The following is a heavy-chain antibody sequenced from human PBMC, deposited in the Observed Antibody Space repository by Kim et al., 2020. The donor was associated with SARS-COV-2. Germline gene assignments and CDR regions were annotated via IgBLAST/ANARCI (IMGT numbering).Heavy chain of an antibody. D-gene: IGHD3-3*01. V-gene: IGHV7-4-1*02. Sequence: ASVKVSCKASGYTFSSYSLNWVRQAPGQGLEWMGWINTDTGNPTYAQGFTGRFVFSSDTSASTAYLQINSLKAEDSAVYYCARPFDFWGDSSDYYYGLDVWGQGTTVTVSS. CDR1: GYTFSSYS. CDR3: ARPFDFWGDSSDYYYGLDV. CDR2: INTDTGNP. J-gene: IGHJ6*02.